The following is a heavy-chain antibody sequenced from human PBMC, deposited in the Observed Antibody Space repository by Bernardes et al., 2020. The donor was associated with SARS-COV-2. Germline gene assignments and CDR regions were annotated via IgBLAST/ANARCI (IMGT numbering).Heavy chain of an antibody. D-gene: IGHD5-18*01. J-gene: IGHJ4*02. V-gene: IGHV2-5*02. CDR3: AHSPSGYTYGPTFDY. CDR2: IYWDDDK. Sequence: SGPTLVKPTQTLTLTCTFSGFSLSTSGVNVGWIRQPPGKALEWLALIYWDDDKRYSPSLKSRLTITKDTSKNQVVLTMTNMDPVDTATYYCAHSPSGYTYGPTFDYWGQGTLVTVSS. CDR1: GFSLSTSGVN.